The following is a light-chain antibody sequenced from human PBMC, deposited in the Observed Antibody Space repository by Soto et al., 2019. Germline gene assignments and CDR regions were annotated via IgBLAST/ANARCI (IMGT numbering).Light chain of an antibody. CDR1: QGISNW. CDR2: GAY. CDR3: QQTNTFFPLT. J-gene: IGKJ4*01. V-gene: IGKV1-12*01. Sequence: DIQMTQSPSSVSASVGDRVTITCRASQGISNWLDWYQQQPGRAPKPLLYGAYTLQTGAPSRFSGGGSGTHFTLIISSLQPEDFATYYCQQTNTFFPLTFGGGTRVEIK.